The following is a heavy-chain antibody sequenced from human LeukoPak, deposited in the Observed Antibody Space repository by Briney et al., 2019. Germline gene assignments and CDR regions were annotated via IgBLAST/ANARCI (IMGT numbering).Heavy chain of an antibody. Sequence: GGSLRLSCAASGFTLRHFATNWVRQAPGKGLEWVSSIASDGDTFYAGSVKGRFTISRDISTNTLHLQMNSLRADDTAIYFCANEAHRHLDLHNWGQGTLVTVST. V-gene: IGHV3-23*01. CDR3: ANEAHRHLDLHN. J-gene: IGHJ4*02. CDR1: GFTLRHFA. CDR2: IASDGDT.